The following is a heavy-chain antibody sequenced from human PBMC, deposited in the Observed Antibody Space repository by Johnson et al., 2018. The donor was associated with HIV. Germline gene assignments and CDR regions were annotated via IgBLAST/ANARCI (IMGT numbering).Heavy chain of an antibody. CDR2: IYSGGST. CDR1: GFTVNSNY. D-gene: IGHD2-2*02. CDR3: ARDIPQADAFDI. Sequence: VQLVESGGGVVRPGGSLRLSCAASGFTVNSNYMSWVRQAPGKGLEWVSVIYSGGSTYYADSVQGRFTISRDNSKNTLYLQMNSLRAEDTAVYYCARDIPQADAFDIWGQGTMVTVSS. V-gene: IGHV3-66*01. J-gene: IGHJ3*02.